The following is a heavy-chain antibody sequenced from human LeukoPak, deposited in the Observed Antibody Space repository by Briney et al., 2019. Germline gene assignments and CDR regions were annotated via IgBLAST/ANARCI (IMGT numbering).Heavy chain of an antibody. D-gene: IGHD6-6*01. CDR3: ARGAWTSSFDY. Sequence: ASVKVSCKASGYTFTSYNIKWVRQTTGQGLEWMGWMKPNSGNTDYAQNSQGKATMTRATSTSTVYMELSSLRSEDTAVYYCARGAWTSSFDYWGQGTLVTVSS. CDR2: MKPNSGNT. CDR1: GYTFTSYN. J-gene: IGHJ4*02. V-gene: IGHV1-8*01.